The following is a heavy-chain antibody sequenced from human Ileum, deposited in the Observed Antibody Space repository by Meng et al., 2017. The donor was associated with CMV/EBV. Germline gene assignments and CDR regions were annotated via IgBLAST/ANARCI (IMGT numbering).Heavy chain of an antibody. CDR1: QFTYRDAW. J-gene: IGHJ4*02. D-gene: IGHD1-26*01. CDR2: IKRGGASGTI. CDR3: TKGGPLGSYFDY. Sequence: TQFTYRDAWMTWVRQAPGKGLEWIGRIKRGGASGTIGYEAPMEDRFTNSRDDSKNTLYLQMNSLKTENTAVYYCTKGGPLGSYFDYWGQGALVTVSS. V-gene: IGHV3-15*01.